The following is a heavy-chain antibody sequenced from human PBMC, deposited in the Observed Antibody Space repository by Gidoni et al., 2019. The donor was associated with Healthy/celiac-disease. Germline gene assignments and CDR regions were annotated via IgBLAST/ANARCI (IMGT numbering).Heavy chain of an antibody. D-gene: IGHD3-22*01. CDR2: IKQDGSEK. V-gene: IGHV3-7*03. J-gene: IGHJ3*02. Sequence: EVQLVVSGRDLVQPGGSLRLSCAASGFHFSSYWLSCVRQAPGKGLVGVDKIKQDGSEKDYVDSVKGRFTISRDNAKNSLYLQMNSLRAEDTAVYYCARDSEGHDSSGYSPTRPPYYAFDIWGQGTMVTVSS. CDR1: GFHFSSYW. CDR3: ARDSEGHDSSGYSPTRPPYYAFDI.